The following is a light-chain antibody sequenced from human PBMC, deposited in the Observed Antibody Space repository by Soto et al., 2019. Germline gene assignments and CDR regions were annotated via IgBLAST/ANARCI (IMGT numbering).Light chain of an antibody. Sequence: IQMTQSPSYLSASVGDRVTITCRASQGIKNWLAWYQQKPGKAPHLLISTGSRLQSGVPSRFSGSGSGTDFTLTIHSLQPEDSAVYYRQQYNTWSFGQGTRLEIK. J-gene: IGKJ5*01. CDR3: QQYNTWS. V-gene: IGKV1-12*01. CDR2: TGS. CDR1: QGIKNW.